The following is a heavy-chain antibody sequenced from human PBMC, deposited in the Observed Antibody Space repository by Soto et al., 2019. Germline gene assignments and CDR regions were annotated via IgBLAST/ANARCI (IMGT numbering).Heavy chain of an antibody. CDR2: IYHSGST. D-gene: IGHD3-22*01. CDR1: GGSISSSNW. CDR3: AFLKRHYYSSSGSNWFDP. V-gene: IGHV4-4*02. J-gene: IGHJ5*02. Sequence: SETLSLTCAVSGGSISSSNWWSWVRQPPGKGLEWIGEIYHSGSTNYNPSLKSRVTISVDKSKNQFSLKLSSVTAADTAVYYCAFLKRHYYSSSGSNWFDPWGQGTLVTVSS.